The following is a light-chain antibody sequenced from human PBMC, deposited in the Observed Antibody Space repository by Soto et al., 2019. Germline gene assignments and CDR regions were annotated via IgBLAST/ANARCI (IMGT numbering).Light chain of an antibody. CDR2: GNS. J-gene: IGLJ2*01. V-gene: IGLV1-40*01. CDR3: QSYDSSVSGVV. Sequence: QSVLTQPPSVSGAPGQRVTISCTGSSSNIGAGYDVHWYQQLPGTAPKLLIYGNSNRPSGVPDRFSGSKSGTSASLAITGLQAEDEADYCYQSYDSSVSGVVFGGGTKLTVL. CDR1: SSNIGAGYD.